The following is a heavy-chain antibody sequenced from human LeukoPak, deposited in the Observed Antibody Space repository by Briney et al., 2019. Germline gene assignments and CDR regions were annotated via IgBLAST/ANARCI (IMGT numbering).Heavy chain of an antibody. CDR1: GLTFSSYD. D-gene: IGHD2-15*01. V-gene: IGHV3-48*03. J-gene: IGHJ4*02. Sequence: GGSLRLSCVGSGLTFSSYDMNWVRQAPGKGLEWISYISNSGNTIYYADSVKGRFTISRDNAKNSLYLQMNSLRAEDTAVYYCAKVALGYCSGGSCYSFDYWGQGTLVTVSS. CDR2: ISNSGNTI. CDR3: AKVALGYCSGGSCYSFDY.